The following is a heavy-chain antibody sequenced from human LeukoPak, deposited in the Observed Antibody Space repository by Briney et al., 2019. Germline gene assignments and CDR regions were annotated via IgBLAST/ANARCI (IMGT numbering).Heavy chain of an antibody. D-gene: IGHD6-13*01. V-gene: IGHV1-69*06. Sequence: SVKVSCKASGGTFSSYAISWVRQAPGQGLEWMGGIIPIFGTANYAQKFQGRVTMTEDTSTDTAYMELSSLRSEDTAVYYCATVNLGQGVYYFDYWGQGTLVTVSS. J-gene: IGHJ4*02. CDR3: ATVNLGQGVYYFDY. CDR1: GGTFSSYA. CDR2: IIPIFGTA.